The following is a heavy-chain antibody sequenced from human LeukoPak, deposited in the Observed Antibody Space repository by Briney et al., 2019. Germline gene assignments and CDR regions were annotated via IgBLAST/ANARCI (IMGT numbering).Heavy chain of an antibody. D-gene: IGHD1-26*01. CDR2: ISGSSGII. CDR3: ARSKWELYPTDY. J-gene: IGHJ4*02. Sequence: GRSLRLSCAASGFTFNTYTMNWVRQAPGKGLEWVSYISGSSGIIDYADSVRGRFTISRDNAKNSLYLQMNSLRAEDTAVYYCARSKWELYPTDYWGQGTLVTVSS. CDR1: GFTFNTYT. V-gene: IGHV3-48*01.